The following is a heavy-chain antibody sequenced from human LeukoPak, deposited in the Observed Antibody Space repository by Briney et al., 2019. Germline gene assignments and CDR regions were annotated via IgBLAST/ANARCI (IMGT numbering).Heavy chain of an antibody. CDR1: GGTFSSYA. CDR2: IIPIFGTA. Sequence: GASVKVSCKASGGTFSSYAISWVRQAPGQGLEWMGGIIPIFGTANYAQKFQGRVTITADESTSTAYMELSSLRSEDTAVYYCASGGLGIGYYFDYWGQGTLVTVSS. V-gene: IGHV1-69*01. CDR3: ASGGLGIGYYFDY. D-gene: IGHD7-27*01. J-gene: IGHJ4*02.